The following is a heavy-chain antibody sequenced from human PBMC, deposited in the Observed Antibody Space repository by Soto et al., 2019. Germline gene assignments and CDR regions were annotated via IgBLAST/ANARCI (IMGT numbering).Heavy chain of an antibody. CDR3: ARVLADAGFGELLPHHYYYYGMDV. CDR2: ISSSSSYI. CDR1: GFTFSSYS. J-gene: IGHJ6*02. D-gene: IGHD3-10*01. V-gene: IGHV3-21*01. Sequence: GALRLSCAASGFTFSSYSMNWVRQAPGKGLEWVSSISSSSSYIYYADSVKGRFTISRDNAKNSLYLQMNSLRAEDTAVYYCARVLADAGFGELLPHHYYYYGMDVWGQGTTVTVSS.